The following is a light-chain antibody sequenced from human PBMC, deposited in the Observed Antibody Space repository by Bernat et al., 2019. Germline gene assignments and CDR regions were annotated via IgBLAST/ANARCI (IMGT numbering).Light chain of an antibody. CDR3: QQYDNFPLT. CDR1: EDINNY. J-gene: IGKJ4*01. CDR2: DAS. Sequence: DIQMTQSPSSLSASVGDRVTITCQASEDINNYLNWYQQKPGKAPKLLIYDASNLETGVPSRFSGSGSGTDFTFTISSLQTEDFATYHCQQYDNFPLTCGGGTKVETK. V-gene: IGKV1-33*01.